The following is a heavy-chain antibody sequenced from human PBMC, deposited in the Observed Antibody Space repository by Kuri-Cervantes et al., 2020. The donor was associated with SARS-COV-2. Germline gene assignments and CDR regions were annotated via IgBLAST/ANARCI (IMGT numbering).Heavy chain of an antibody. CDR1: GGSISSSSYY. J-gene: IGHJ3*02. V-gene: IGHV4-39*01. Sequence: ESLKTSCTVSGGSISSSSYYWGWIRQPPGKGLEWIGSIYYSGSTYYDPSLKSRVTISVDTSKNQFSLKLSSVTAADTAVYYCARRLEYANAFDIWGQGTMVTVSS. D-gene: IGHD2-2*01. CDR3: ARRLEYANAFDI. CDR2: IYYSGST.